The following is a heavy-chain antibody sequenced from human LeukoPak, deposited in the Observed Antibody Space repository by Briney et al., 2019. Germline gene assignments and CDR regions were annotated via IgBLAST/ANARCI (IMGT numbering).Heavy chain of an antibody. CDR2: IYYSGST. Sequence: PSETLSLTCTVSGGSISSYYWSWIRQPPGKGLEWIGYIYYSGSTNYNPSLKSRVTISVDKSKNQFSLKLSSVTAADTAVYYCARAPPDYYGMDVWGQGTTVTVSS. J-gene: IGHJ6*02. CDR3: ARAPPDYYGMDV. CDR1: GGSISSYY. V-gene: IGHV4-59*01.